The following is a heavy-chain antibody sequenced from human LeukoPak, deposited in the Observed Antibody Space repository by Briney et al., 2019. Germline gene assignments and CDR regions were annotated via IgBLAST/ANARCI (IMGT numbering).Heavy chain of an antibody. D-gene: IGHD3-3*01. CDR3: ARVRSSDYDFWSGYYTGCNWFDP. Sequence: ASVKVFCKASGYTFTSYGISWVRQAPGQGLEWMGWIIAYNGNTNYAQKLEGRVNMTTDTSKSTAYMDLRSLRSDDTAVYYCARVRSSDYDFWSGYYTGCNWFDPWGQGTLVTVSS. V-gene: IGHV1-18*04. CDR1: GYTFTSYG. CDR2: IIAYNGNT. J-gene: IGHJ5*02.